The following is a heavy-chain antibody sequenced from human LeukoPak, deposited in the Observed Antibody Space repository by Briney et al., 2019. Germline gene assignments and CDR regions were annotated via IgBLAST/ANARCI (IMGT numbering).Heavy chain of an antibody. CDR2: IIPIFGTA. Sequence: ASVKVSCKASGGTFSSYAISWVRQAPGQGLEWMGGIIPIFGTANYAQKFQGRVTITADESTSTAYMELSGLRSEDTAVYYCARDRGTTVTTFDYWGQGTLVTVSS. J-gene: IGHJ4*02. D-gene: IGHD4-17*01. V-gene: IGHV1-69*13. CDR3: ARDRGTTVTTFDY. CDR1: GGTFSSYA.